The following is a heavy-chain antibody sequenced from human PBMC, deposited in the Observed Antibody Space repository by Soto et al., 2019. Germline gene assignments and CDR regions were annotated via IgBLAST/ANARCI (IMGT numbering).Heavy chain of an antibody. D-gene: IGHD3-3*01. CDR2: ISYDGSNK. J-gene: IGHJ4*02. CDR3: EKEKNDFWSGGAFDY. Sequence: GSLLLACSASGFTFSSYGMHWVRQAPGKGLEWVAVISYDGSNKYYADSVKGRFTISRDNSKNTLYLQMNSLRAEDTAVYYCEKEKNDFWSGGAFDYWGQGTLVTVYS. V-gene: IGHV3-30*18. CDR1: GFTFSSYG.